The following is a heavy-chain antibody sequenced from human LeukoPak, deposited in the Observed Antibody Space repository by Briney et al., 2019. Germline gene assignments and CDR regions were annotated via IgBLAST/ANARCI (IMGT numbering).Heavy chain of an antibody. CDR3: ARDRDGIAAAAHLDV. Sequence: GGSLRLSCAASGFTFSSYGMSWVRQAPGKGLEWVSAISGNGGSTYYADSVKGRFTISRDNSKNTLYLQMNSLRAEDTAVYYCARDRDGIAAAAHLDVWGKGTTVTVSS. J-gene: IGHJ6*04. V-gene: IGHV3-23*01. CDR1: GFTFSSYG. CDR2: ISGNGGST. D-gene: IGHD6-13*01.